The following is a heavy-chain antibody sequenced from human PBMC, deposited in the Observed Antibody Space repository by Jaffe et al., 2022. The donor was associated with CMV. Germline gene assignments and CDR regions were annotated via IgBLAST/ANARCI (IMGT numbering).Heavy chain of an antibody. CDR1: GFTFDDYA. V-gene: IGHV3-9*01. CDR2: ISWNSGSI. CDR3: AKDPGSGFWSGHEGHYYYYGMDV. Sequence: EVQLVESGGGLVQPGRSLRLSCAASGFTFDDYAMHWVRQAPGKGLEWVSGISWNSGSIGYADSVKGRFTISRDNAKNSLYLQMNSLRAEDTALYYCAKDPGSGFWSGHEGHYYYYGMDVWGQGTTVTVSS. J-gene: IGHJ6*02. D-gene: IGHD3-3*01.